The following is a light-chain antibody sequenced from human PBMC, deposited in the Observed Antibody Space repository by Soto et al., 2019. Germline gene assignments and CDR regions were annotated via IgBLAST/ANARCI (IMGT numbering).Light chain of an antibody. CDR1: SSDVGGYNY. CDR3: SSYTSSRSVI. Sequence: QSALTQPASVSGSPGQSITISCTGTSSDVGGYNYVSWYQQHPGKAPKLVIYDVSTRPSGVSNRFSGSKSGNTASLTISGLQPEDEADFYCSSYTSSRSVIFGGGTKLTVL. J-gene: IGLJ2*01. V-gene: IGLV2-14*01. CDR2: DVS.